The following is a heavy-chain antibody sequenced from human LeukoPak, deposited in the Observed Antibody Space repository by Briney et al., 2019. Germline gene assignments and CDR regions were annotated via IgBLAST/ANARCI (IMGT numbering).Heavy chain of an antibody. D-gene: IGHD3-9*01. Sequence: SETLSLTCTVSGGSISSYYWSWIRQPPGKGLEWIGYIYYSGSTNYNPSLKSRVTISADTSKNQFSLKLSSVTAADTAVYYCARGVGDILTGYPNWFGPWGQGTLVTVSS. J-gene: IGHJ5*02. CDR2: IYYSGST. V-gene: IGHV4-59*08. CDR3: ARGVGDILTGYPNWFGP. CDR1: GGSISSYY.